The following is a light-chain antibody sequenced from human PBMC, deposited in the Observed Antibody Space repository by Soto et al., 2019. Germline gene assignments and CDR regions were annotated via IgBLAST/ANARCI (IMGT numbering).Light chain of an antibody. CDR2: DAS. V-gene: IGKV1-5*01. CDR1: QSISSW. Sequence: DIQMTQSPSTLSASVGDRVTITCRASQSISSWLAWYQQKPGKAPNLLIYDASSLESGVPSRFSGSGSGTEFTLTISSLQPDDFATYYCQQYNSYSYTFDQGTKLEIK. CDR3: QQYNSYSYT. J-gene: IGKJ2*01.